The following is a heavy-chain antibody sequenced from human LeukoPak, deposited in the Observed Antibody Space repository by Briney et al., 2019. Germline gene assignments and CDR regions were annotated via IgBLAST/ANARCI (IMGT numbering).Heavy chain of an antibody. D-gene: IGHD5-24*01. CDR1: GFTFSNYW. Sequence: TGGSLRLSCAASGFTFSNYWMIWVRQAPGKGLEWVGNIKQDGSEKRYADSVRGRLSISRDNAQTSLYLQMNSLRAEDTAVYYCARASDPWLQLTWGQGTLVTVSS. J-gene: IGHJ5*02. CDR3: ARASDPWLQLT. CDR2: IKQDGSEK. V-gene: IGHV3-7*05.